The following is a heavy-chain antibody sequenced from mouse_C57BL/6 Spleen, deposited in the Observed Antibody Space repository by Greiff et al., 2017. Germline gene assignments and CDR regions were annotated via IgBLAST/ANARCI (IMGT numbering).Heavy chain of an antibody. J-gene: IGHJ1*03. V-gene: IGHV1-9*01. CDR2: ILPGSGST. Sequence: VKLVESGAELMKPGASVKLSCKATGYTFTGYWIEWVKQRPGHGLEWIGEILPGSGSTNYNEKFKGKATFTADKSSNTAYMQLSSLTTEDSAIYYYTYYYGSSYGYFDVWGTGTTVTVSS. CDR3: TYYYGSSYGYFDV. CDR1: GYTFTGYW. D-gene: IGHD1-1*01.